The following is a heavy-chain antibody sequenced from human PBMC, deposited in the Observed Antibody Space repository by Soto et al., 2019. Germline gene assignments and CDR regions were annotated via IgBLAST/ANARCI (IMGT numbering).Heavy chain of an antibody. CDR2: ISAYNGNT. D-gene: IGHD6-13*01. CDR1: GYTFTNYA. V-gene: IGHV1-18*01. J-gene: IGHJ4*02. CDR3: ARDLAAAGPFDC. Sequence: QVQLVQYGAEVKKPGASVKVSCKASGYTFTNYAFSWVRQAPGQGLEWMGWISAYNGNTNDPQKLQGRVTMTTDTSTSTAYMELRSLRSDDTAVYYCARDLAAAGPFDCWGQGTLVTVSS.